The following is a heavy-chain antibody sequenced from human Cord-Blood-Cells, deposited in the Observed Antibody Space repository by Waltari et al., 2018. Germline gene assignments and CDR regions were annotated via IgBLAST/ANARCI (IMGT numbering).Heavy chain of an antibody. V-gene: IGHV3-21*01. Sequence: EVQLVESGGGLVKPGGSLRLSCAASGFTFRSYSLNWVRQARGKGVECVSSMSTTSSYIYYADSVNWRGKISRDNPKHSLYLQMNSRRAEDKAVHYCARKGYFDDGGRGPLCTVSS. CDR1: GFTFRSYS. J-gene: IGHJ4*02. CDR2: MSTTSSYI. CDR3: ARKGYFDD.